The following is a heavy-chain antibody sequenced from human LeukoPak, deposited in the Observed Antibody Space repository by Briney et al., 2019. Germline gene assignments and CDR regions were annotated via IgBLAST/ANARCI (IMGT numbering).Heavy chain of an antibody. CDR2: IYYSGST. J-gene: IGHJ6*03. CDR3: ARTTEGGYTYDYFYYYYMDV. CDR1: GGAISSYY. Sequence: KTSETLSLTCTVAGGAISSYYWSWIRQPPRKGLEWIGYIYYSGSTNYNPSLKSRVTISVDTSKNQFSLKLSSVTAADTAVYYCARTTEGGYTYDYFYYYYMDVWGKGTTVTISS. V-gene: IGHV4-59*01. D-gene: IGHD5-18*01.